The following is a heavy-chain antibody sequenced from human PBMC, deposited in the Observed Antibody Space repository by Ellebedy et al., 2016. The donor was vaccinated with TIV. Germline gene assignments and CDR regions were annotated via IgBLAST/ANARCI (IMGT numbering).Heavy chain of an antibody. J-gene: IGHJ6*02. D-gene: IGHD3-10*01. CDR1: GFTFSNAW. CDR3: TTVDYGSGSYVNYYYGMDV. V-gene: IGHV3-15*01. CDR2: IKSKTDGGTT. Sequence: GGSLRLXXAASGFTFSNAWMSWVRQAPGKGREWVGRIKSKTDGGTTDYAAPVKGRFTISRDDSKNTLYLQMNSLKTEDTAVYYCTTVDYGSGSYVNYYYGMDVWGQGTTVTVSS.